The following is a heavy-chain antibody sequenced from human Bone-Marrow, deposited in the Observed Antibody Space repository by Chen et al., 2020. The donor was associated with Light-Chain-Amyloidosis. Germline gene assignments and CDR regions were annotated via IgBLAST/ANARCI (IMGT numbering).Heavy chain of an antibody. D-gene: IGHD5-18*01. J-gene: IGHJ4*02. CDR1: GFVFDTYG. Sequence: VRLVASGGGVVQPGGPLRLARAASGFVFDTYGFRWVRQPPGKGLEWVAFIRFDGSDKYYADSVKGRFTISRDDSKNTVYLQMSRLRVEDTAMYYCAQLYSYGRPFNHWGQGTLVSVSS. CDR3: AQLYSYGRPFNH. CDR2: IRFDGSDK. V-gene: IGHV3-30*02.